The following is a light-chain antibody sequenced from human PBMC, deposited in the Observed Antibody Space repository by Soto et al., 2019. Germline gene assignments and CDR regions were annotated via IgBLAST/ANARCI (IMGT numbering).Light chain of an antibody. CDR1: QSILYNSNNRNY. CDR3: QQYYTSWWS. CDR2: WAS. Sequence: DLLLTPTPDSLSVSLGERATINCKSSQSILYNSNNRNYVAWYQQKPGQPPKLLINWASTRESGVPDRFSGSGSGTDFTLTISSLQAEDVAVYYCQQYYTSWWSFGQGTKVDI. J-gene: IGKJ1*01. V-gene: IGKV4-1*01.